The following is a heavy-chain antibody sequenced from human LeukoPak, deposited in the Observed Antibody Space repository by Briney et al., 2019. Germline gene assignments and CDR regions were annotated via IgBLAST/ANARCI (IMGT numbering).Heavy chain of an antibody. CDR2: IYYSGST. CDR3: ARRFRGGSRVSYYYYMDV. CDR1: GGSISSSSYY. D-gene: IGHD3-3*01. Sequence: PSETLSLTCTVSGGSISSSSYYWGWIRQPPGKGLEWIGSIYYSGSTYYNPSLKSRVTISVDTSKNQFSLKLSSVTAADTAVYYCARRFRGGSRVSYYYYMDVWGKGTTVTVSS. J-gene: IGHJ6*03. V-gene: IGHV4-39*01.